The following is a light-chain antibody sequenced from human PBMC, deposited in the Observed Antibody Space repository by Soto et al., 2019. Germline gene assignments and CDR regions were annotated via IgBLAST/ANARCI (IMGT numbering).Light chain of an antibody. CDR2: DAS. CDR3: QQSDSLPIT. V-gene: IGKV1-33*01. J-gene: IGKJ5*01. Sequence: DIQMTQSPSSLSASVGDRVTITCRASQDISNYLNGYQQRPGKAPRLLIYDASNLETGVPSRFSGTRSGTHFTFAITSLQPEDFATYYCQQSDSLPITFGQGTRLEI. CDR1: QDISNY.